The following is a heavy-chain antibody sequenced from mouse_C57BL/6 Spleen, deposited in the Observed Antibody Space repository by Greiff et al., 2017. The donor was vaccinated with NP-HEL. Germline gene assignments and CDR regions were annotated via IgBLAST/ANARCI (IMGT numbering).Heavy chain of an antibody. Sequence: QVQLQQSGAELVRPGASVKLSCKASGYTFTDYYINWVKQRPGQGLEWIARIYPGSGNTYYNEKFKGKATLTAEKSSSTAYMQLSSLTSEDSAVYFCARGAYGSLYAMDYWGQGTSVTVSS. J-gene: IGHJ4*01. V-gene: IGHV1-76*01. CDR2: IYPGSGNT. CDR3: ARGAYGSLYAMDY. CDR1: GYTFTDYY. D-gene: IGHD1-1*01.